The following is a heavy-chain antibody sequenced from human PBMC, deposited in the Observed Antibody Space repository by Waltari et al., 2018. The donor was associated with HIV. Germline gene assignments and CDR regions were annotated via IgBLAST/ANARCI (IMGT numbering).Heavy chain of an antibody. CDR1: GFNFNLFT. V-gene: IGHV3-21*02. D-gene: IGHD3-9*01. Sequence: EVRLVESGGGLVKPGGSLPLSCTASGFNFNLFTIPWVRLVPGRGLEWVSSSSRGSYYLYYSDAVKGRFIVSRDNTKNSLLLQLNTLTAEDTALYFCVRDRTSVTTGDFDSWGQGVPVTVSS. J-gene: IGHJ4*02. CDR3: VRDRTSVTTGDFDS. CDR2: SSRGSYYL.